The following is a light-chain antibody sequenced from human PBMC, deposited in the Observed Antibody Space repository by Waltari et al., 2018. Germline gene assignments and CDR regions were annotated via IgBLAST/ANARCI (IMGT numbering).Light chain of an antibody. CDR3: QQYGSF. V-gene: IGKV3-20*01. Sequence: ELVVTQSPGTLSLSPGESATLSCRTSESTSRSSLAWYQQKPGQAPRLLIHGASSRATGIPDRFSGSGSGTDFTLTISRLEPEDFAMYYCQQYGSFFGGGTKVEIK. CDR2: GAS. CDR1: ESTSRSS. J-gene: IGKJ4*01.